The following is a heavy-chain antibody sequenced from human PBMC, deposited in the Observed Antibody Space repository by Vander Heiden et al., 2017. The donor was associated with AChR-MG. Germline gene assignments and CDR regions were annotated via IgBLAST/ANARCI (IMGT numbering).Heavy chain of an antibody. J-gene: IGHJ5*02. V-gene: IGHV1-8*01. CDR3: ARGRRWLQFMGRYNWFDP. CDR1: GYTFTSYD. Sequence: QVQLVQSGAEVKKPGASVKVSCKASGYTFTSYDINWVRQATGQGLEWMGWMNPNSGNTGYAQKFQGRVTMTRNTSISTAYMELSSLRYEDTAVYYCARGRRWLQFMGRYNWFDPWGQGTLVTVSS. D-gene: IGHD5-12*01. CDR2: MNPNSGNT.